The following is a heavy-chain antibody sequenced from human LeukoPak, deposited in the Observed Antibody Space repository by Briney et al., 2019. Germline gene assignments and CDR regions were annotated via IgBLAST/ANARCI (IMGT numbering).Heavy chain of an antibody. D-gene: IGHD3-10*01. CDR1: GGSISSYY. CDR2: IYTSGST. V-gene: IGHV4-4*07. CDR3: AREGTSGGLNCLDP. Sequence: SETLSLTCTVSGGSISSYYWSWIRQPAGKGLEWIGRIYTSGSTNYNPSLKSRVTMSVDTSKNQFSLRLSSVNAADTAVYFCAREGTSGGLNCLDPWGQGTLVTVS. J-gene: IGHJ5*02.